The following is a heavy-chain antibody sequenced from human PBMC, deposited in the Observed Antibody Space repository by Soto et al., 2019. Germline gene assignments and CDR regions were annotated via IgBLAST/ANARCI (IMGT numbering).Heavy chain of an antibody. D-gene: IGHD2-15*01. J-gene: IGHJ4*02. Sequence: SETLSLTCTVSGVSLNSGHYYWVWIRQSPGKGLAWIASIYYDESTYYNPSLKSRVTISTDKPKNQFSLTLKSVTAADTAVYYCGKVLIGATRHTDVDSWGQGALATVSS. CDR1: GVSLNSGHYY. V-gene: IGHV4-39*01. CDR2: IYYDEST. CDR3: GKVLIGATRHTDVDS.